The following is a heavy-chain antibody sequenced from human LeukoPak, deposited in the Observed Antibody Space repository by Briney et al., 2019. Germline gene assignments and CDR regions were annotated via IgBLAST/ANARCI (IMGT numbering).Heavy chain of an antibody. CDR3: AKRGVVIRVILVGFHKEAYYFDS. CDR1: GITLSNYG. J-gene: IGHJ4*02. CDR2: ISGSGGST. Sequence: GGSLRLSCAVSGITLSNYGMSWVRQAPGKGLEWAASISGSGGSTNYADSVKVRFTISRDNRKNPLYLQMNSLRAEDTAVYFCAKRGVVIRVILVGFHKEAYYFDSWGQGALVTVSS. D-gene: IGHD3-22*01. V-gene: IGHV3-23*01.